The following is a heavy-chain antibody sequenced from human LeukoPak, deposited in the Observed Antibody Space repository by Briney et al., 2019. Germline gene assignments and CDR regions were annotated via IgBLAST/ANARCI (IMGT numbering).Heavy chain of an antibody. CDR2: ISSSSSYI. CDR3: ARAKAYNRNDALDI. V-gene: IGHV3-21*01. J-gene: IGHJ3*02. D-gene: IGHD1-1*01. CDR1: GFTFSSYS. Sequence: GGSLRLSCAAAGFTFSSYSINWVRQAPGKGLEWVSFISSSSSYIYYADSVKGRFTISRDNAKNSLSLQMNSLRAEDTAVYYCARAKAYNRNDALDIWGQGTMVTVSS.